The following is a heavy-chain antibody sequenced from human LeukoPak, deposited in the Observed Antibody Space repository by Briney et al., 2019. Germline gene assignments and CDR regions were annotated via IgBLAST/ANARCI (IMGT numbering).Heavy chain of an antibody. V-gene: IGHV4-39*01. Sequence: PSETLSLTCTVSGGSILDGTYYWAWLRQPPGKGLEWIATIFYTGNTHYNPSLKSRVTMSVNTGRNQFSLKLKSVTAADTAVYYCARQSSGYYYGWFDPWGQGTLVTVSS. CDR2: IFYTGNT. CDR3: ARQSSGYYYGWFDP. J-gene: IGHJ5*02. D-gene: IGHD3-22*01. CDR1: GGSILDGTYY.